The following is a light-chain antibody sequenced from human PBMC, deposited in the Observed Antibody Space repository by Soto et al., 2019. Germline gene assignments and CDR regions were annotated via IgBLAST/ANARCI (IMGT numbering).Light chain of an antibody. Sequence: QSALTQPRSVSGSPGQSDTISYTGTSSDVGAYNYVSWYQQHPGKAPKLIIYDVTRRSSGVPDRFSGSKSGNTASLTISGLQAEDEADYYCCSYAGSYTYVFGTGTKVTVL. CDR3: CSYAGSYTYV. CDR1: SSDVGAYNY. V-gene: IGLV2-11*01. CDR2: DVT. J-gene: IGLJ1*01.